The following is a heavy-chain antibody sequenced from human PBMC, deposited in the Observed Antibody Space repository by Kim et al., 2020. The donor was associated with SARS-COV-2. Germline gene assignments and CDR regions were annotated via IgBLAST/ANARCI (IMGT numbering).Heavy chain of an antibody. J-gene: IGHJ6*02. CDR1: GFTFSSYA. CDR2: ISGSGGST. V-gene: IGHV3-23*01. CDR3: AKDYYGSGSPKYGMDV. Sequence: GGSLRLSCAASGFTFSSYAMSWVRQAPGKGLEWVSAISGSGGSTYYADSVKGRFTISRDNSKNTRYLQMNSLRAEDTAVYYCAKDYYGSGSPKYGMDVWGQGTTVTVSS. D-gene: IGHD3-10*01.